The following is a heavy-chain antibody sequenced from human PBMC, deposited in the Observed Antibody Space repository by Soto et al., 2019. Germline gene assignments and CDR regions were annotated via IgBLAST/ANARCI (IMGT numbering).Heavy chain of an antibody. CDR3: ARDEAAQYYFDY. Sequence: EVQLVESGGGLVQPGGSLRLSCAASGFTFSSYWMHWGRQAPGKGLVWVSRINSDGSSTSYADSVKGRFTISRDNAKNTLYLQMNRLRAEYTAVYYCARDEAAQYYFDYWGQGTLVTVSS. CDR1: GFTFSSYW. J-gene: IGHJ4*02. CDR2: INSDGSST. V-gene: IGHV3-74*01. D-gene: IGHD6-13*01.